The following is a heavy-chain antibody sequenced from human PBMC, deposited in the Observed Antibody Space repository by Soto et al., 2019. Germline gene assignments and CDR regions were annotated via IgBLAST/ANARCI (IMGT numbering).Heavy chain of an antibody. D-gene: IGHD3-3*01. CDR2: IYYSGST. Sequence: NPSETLSLTCTVSGGSISSSSYYWGWIRQPPGKGLEWIGSIYYSGSTYYNPSLKSRVTISVDTSKNQFSLKLSSVTAADTAVYYCASSGFLEWFPGGGYFDYWGQGTLVTVSS. CDR1: GGSISSSSYY. J-gene: IGHJ4*02. V-gene: IGHV4-39*01. CDR3: ASSGFLEWFPGGGYFDY.